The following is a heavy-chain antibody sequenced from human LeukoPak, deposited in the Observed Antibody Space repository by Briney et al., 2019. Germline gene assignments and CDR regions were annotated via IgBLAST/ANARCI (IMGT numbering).Heavy chain of an antibody. J-gene: IGHJ4*02. D-gene: IGHD2-21*01. V-gene: IGHV3-21*01. CDR3: ARDSPNEAILWWSIDY. Sequence: GGTLRLSCAASGFTFSSYSMNWVRQAPGKGLEGVSSISSSSSYRYYEESVKGRFSISRDNARNSLYLQMNSLRAEDTAVYYCARDSPNEAILWWSIDYWGQGTLVTVSS. CDR2: ISSSSSYR. CDR1: GFTFSSYS.